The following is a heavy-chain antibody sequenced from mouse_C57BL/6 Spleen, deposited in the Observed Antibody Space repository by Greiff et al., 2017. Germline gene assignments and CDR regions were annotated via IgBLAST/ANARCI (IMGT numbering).Heavy chain of an antibody. V-gene: IGHV5-9-1*02. J-gene: IGHJ4*01. CDR2: ISSGGDYI. CDR1: GFTFSSYA. CDR3: TRDYYGSIYYAMDY. Sequence: EVQLVESGEGLVKPGGSLKLSCAASGFTFSSYAMSWVRQTPEKRLEWVAYISSGGDYIYYADTVKGRFTISRDNARNTLYLQMSSLKSEDTAMYYCTRDYYGSIYYAMDYWGQGTSVTVSS. D-gene: IGHD1-1*01.